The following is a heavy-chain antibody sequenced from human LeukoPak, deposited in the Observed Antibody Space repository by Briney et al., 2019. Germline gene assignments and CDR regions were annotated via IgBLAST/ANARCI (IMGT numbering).Heavy chain of an antibody. Sequence: GASVKVSCKAAGYTFTSYCISWVRQAPGQGLEWMGWISAYNGNTNYAQKRQGRVTMTTDTSTSTAYMELSSLRSEATAVYYCARGFVSVTDAFDIWGQGTMVTVSS. CDR3: ARGFVSVTDAFDI. CDR2: ISAYNGNT. V-gene: IGHV1-18*01. D-gene: IGHD2-21*02. CDR1: GYTFTSYC. J-gene: IGHJ3*02.